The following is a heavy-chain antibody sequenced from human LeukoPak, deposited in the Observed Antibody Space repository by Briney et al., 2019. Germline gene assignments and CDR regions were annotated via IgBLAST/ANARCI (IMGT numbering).Heavy chain of an antibody. D-gene: IGHD6-19*01. CDR2: ISSSSSYI. CDR1: GFTFSSYS. CDR3: ARAQWRTYSYYYMDV. Sequence: GGSLRLSCAASGFTFSSYSMNWVRQAPGKGLEWVSSISSSSSYIYYADSVKGRFTISRDNAKNSLYLQMNSLRAEDTAVYYCARAQWRTYSYYYMDVWGKGTTVTVSS. J-gene: IGHJ6*03. V-gene: IGHV3-21*01.